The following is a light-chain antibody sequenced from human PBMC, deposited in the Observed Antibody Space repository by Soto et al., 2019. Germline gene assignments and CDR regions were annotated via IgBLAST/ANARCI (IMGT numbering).Light chain of an antibody. CDR2: DVS. Sequence: QSALTQPASVSGSPGQSITISCTGTSSDVGGSNYVSWYQHHPGKAPKLMIYDVSNRPSGVSDRFSGSKSGNTASLTISGLQAEDEADYYCSSYTSSSTLYVFGSGTKLTVL. CDR1: SSDVGGSNY. CDR3: SSYTSSSTLYV. V-gene: IGLV2-14*03. J-gene: IGLJ1*01.